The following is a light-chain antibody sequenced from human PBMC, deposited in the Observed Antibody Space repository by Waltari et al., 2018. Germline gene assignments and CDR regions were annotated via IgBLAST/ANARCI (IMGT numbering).Light chain of an antibody. CDR3: MIWHSSSVV. J-gene: IGLJ2*01. CDR2: YNSESDR. Sequence: QAVLTQPSSLSASPGASASLTFALRSDLIVDSYPIYWYQQTPGSPPQYLLMYNSESDRQQGSGVPSRFSGSKDASANAGILVISGLQSEDESDYYCMIWHSSSVVFGGGTKLTVL. CDR1: SDLIVDSYP. V-gene: IGLV5-45*03.